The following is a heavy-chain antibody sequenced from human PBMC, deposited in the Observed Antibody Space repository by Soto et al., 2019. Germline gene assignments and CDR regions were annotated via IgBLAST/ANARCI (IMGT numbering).Heavy chain of an antibody. V-gene: IGHV1-18*01. CDR3: ARAIFVGFGELLSPDYYYYYMDV. CDR1: GYTFTSYG. Sequence: ASVKVSCKASGYTFTSYGISWVRQAPGQGLEWMGWISAYNGNTNYAQKLQGRVTMTTDTSTSTAYMELRRLRSDDTAVYYCARAIFVGFGELLSPDYYYYYMDVWGKGTTVTVSS. J-gene: IGHJ6*03. CDR2: ISAYNGNT. D-gene: IGHD3-10*01.